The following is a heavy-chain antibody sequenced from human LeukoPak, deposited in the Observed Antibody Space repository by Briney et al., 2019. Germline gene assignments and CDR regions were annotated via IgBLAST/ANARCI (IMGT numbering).Heavy chain of an antibody. CDR3: ASRVGAAAPFDI. Sequence: KSGGSLILSCAASGFTLSSYSMNWVRQAPGKGLEWVSSISSSSSYIYYADSVKGRFTISRDNAKNSLYLQMNSLRAEDTAVYYCASRVGAAAPFDIWGQGTMVTVSS. V-gene: IGHV3-21*01. CDR2: ISSSSSYI. J-gene: IGHJ3*02. CDR1: GFTLSSYS. D-gene: IGHD2-15*01.